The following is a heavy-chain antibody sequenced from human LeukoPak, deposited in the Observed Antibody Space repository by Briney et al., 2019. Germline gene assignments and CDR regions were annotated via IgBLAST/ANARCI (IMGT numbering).Heavy chain of an antibody. CDR1: GGIYRITS. CDR2: IIPMSDTA. D-gene: IGHD4-23*01. CDR3: ATYGGNTAEYFQH. V-gene: IGHV1-69*05. Sequence: SVKVSCKISGGIYRITSITWVRQAPGQGLEWMGGIIPMSDTANYAQNFQGRVTITKDESTSTAYIELSSLIPDDTALYYCATYGGNTAEYFQHWGQGTLVTVSS. J-gene: IGHJ1*01.